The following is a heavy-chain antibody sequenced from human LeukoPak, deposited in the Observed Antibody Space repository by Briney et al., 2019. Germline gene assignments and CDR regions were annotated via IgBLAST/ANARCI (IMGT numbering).Heavy chain of an antibody. J-gene: IGHJ4*02. CDR2: IYYSGST. D-gene: IGHD3-22*01. CDR3: ARYDYYDSSGYYID. V-gene: IGHV4-59*12. CDR1: GGSISSYY. Sequence: SETLSLTCTVSGGSISSYYWNWIRQPPGKGLEWIGYIYYSGSTNYNPSLKSRVTISVDTSKNQFSLKLSSVTAADTAVYYCARYDYYDSSGYYIDWGQGTLVTVSS.